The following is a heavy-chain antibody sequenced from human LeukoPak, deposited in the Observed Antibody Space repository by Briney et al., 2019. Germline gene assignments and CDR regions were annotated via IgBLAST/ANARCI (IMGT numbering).Heavy chain of an antibody. V-gene: IGHV3-30-3*01. CDR1: GFSFSSYA. Sequence: GGSLRLSCAASGFSFSSYAMHWVRQAPGKGLEWVAVISYDGSSKYYADSVKGRFTISRDNSKNTLYLQMNSLRAEDTAVYYCARVPLSSSWYGYFDYWGQGTLVTVSS. D-gene: IGHD6-13*01. CDR3: ARVPLSSSWYGYFDY. CDR2: ISYDGSSK. J-gene: IGHJ4*02.